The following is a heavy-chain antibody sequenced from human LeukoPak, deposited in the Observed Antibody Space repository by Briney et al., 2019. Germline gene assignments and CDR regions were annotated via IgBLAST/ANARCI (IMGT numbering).Heavy chain of an antibody. CDR3: ASIAARRDLRPPVP. V-gene: IGHV1-46*01. CDR1: GYTFTNSY. J-gene: IGHJ5*02. CDR2: INPDGGNT. D-gene: IGHD6-6*01. Sequence: ASVKVSCKASGYTFTNSYIHWVRQAPGQVLEWMGLINPDGGNTNYAQDFQGRVTLTRDTSTSTVYMELSSLRSEDTAIYYCASIAARRDLRPPVPWGQGTLVTVSS.